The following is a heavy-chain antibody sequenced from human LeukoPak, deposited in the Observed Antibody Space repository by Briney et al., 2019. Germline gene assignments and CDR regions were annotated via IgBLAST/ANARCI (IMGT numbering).Heavy chain of an antibody. CDR1: GFTFDDYA. D-gene: IGHD3-9*01. J-gene: IGHJ6*02. CDR3: AKDLTQGGYYYYGMDV. CDR2: ISWNSGSI. Sequence: GRSLRLSCAASGFTFDDYAMHWVRQAPGKGLEWVSGISWNSGSIGYADSVKGRFTISRDNAKNSLYLQMNSLRAEDTALYYCAKDLTQGGYYYYGMDVWGQGTTVTVSS. V-gene: IGHV3-9*01.